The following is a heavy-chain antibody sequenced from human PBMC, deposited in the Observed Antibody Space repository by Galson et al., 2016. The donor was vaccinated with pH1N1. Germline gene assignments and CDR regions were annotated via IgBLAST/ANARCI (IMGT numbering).Heavy chain of an antibody. CDR1: GFYFSVYY. Sequence: SVKVSCKASGFYFSVYYVYWVRLAPGKGLEWMGWTYPNSGGTKYAQKFQDRVTMTWDTSTRTAYMDLRRLRFDDSAIYYCATSRWIEVRAYFDYWGQGSQVTVSS. J-gene: IGHJ4*02. CDR3: ATSRWIEVRAYFDY. CDR2: TYPNSGGT. D-gene: IGHD3-10*01. V-gene: IGHV1-2*02.